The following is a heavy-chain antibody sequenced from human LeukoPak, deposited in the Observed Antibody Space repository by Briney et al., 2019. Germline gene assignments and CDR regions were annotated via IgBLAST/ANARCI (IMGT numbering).Heavy chain of an antibody. CDR3: AKDLGITMVVVVSTVYAFDI. CDR1: GFTFSSYA. Sequence: PGGSLRLSCAASGFTFSSYAMSWVRQAPGKGLEWVSAISGSGGSTYYADSVKGRFTISRDNSKNTLYLQMNSLRAEDTAVYYCAKDLGITMVVVVSTVYAFDIWGQGTMVSVSS. CDR2: ISGSGGST. D-gene: IGHD3-22*01. V-gene: IGHV3-23*01. J-gene: IGHJ3*02.